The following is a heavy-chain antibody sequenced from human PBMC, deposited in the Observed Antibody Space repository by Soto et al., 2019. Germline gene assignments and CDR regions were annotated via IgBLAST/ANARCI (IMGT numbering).Heavy chain of an antibody. CDR1: GGSIGSSGYY. CDR3: ARQGSIWPYFDY. D-gene: IGHD6-13*01. CDR2: IYYSGSP. J-gene: IGHJ4*02. Sequence: TLSLTCTVSGGSIGSSGYYWGRIRQPPGKGLEWIGNIYYSGSPKYNPSLESRVTMSVDASENQFSLKLSSLTAADTAVYYCARQGSIWPYFDYLGLGTLVTVSS. V-gene: IGHV4-39*01.